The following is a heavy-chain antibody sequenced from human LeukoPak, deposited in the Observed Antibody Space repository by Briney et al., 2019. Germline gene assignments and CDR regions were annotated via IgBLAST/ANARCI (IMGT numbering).Heavy chain of an antibody. J-gene: IGHJ4*02. CDR2: VSGSGGST. CDR3: ARARNYGDYVGY. CDR1: GFTFSSYA. D-gene: IGHD4-17*01. Sequence: SGGSLRLSCAASGFTFSSYAMSWVRQAPGKGLEWVSAVSGSGGSTYYADSVKGRFTISRDNSKNTLYLQMNSLRAEDTAVYYCARARNYGDYVGYWGQGTLVTVSS. V-gene: IGHV3-23*01.